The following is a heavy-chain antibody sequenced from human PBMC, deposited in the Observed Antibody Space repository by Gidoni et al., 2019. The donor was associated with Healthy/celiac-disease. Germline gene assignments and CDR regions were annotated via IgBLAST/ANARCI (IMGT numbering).Heavy chain of an antibody. CDR3: ARVSMVVAATRAAVGGSFDI. V-gene: IGHV3-48*02. CDR1: GFTFSSYS. CDR2: ISSSSSTI. Sequence: EVQLVESGGGLVQPGGSLRRSCAAAGFTFSSYSMNWVRQAPGKGLEWVSYISSSSSTIYYADSVKGRFTISRDNAKNSLYLQMNSLRDEDTAVYYCARVSMVVAATRAAVGGSFDIWGQGTMVTVSS. J-gene: IGHJ3*02. D-gene: IGHD2-15*01.